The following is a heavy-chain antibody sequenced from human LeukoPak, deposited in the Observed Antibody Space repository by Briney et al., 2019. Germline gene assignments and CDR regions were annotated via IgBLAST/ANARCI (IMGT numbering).Heavy chain of an antibody. J-gene: IGHJ4*02. CDR1: GFTFSSYA. D-gene: IGHD5-24*01. V-gene: IGHV3-30*01. Sequence: GRSLRLSCAASGFTFSSYAMHWVRQAPGKGLEWVAVISYDGSNKYYADSVKGRFTISRDNSKNTLYLQMNSLRAEDTAVYYCARGGRDGYNPLWYWGQGTLVTVSS. CDR2: ISYDGSNK. CDR3: ARGGRDGYNPLWY.